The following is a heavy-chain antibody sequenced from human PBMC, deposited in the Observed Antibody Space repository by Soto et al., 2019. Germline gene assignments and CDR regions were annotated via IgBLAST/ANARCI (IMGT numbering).Heavy chain of an antibody. D-gene: IGHD2-2*02. J-gene: IGHJ6*03. CDR2: ISGSGGST. CDR1: GFTFSSYA. CDR3: AKGPASHVGYCSSTSCDKNYYLDV. V-gene: IGHV3-23*01. Sequence: PGGSLRLSCAASGFTFSSYAMSSVRQAPGKGLEWVSAISGSGGSTYYADSVKGRFTISRDNSKNTLYLQMNSLRAEDTAVYYCAKGPASHVGYCSSTSCDKNYYLDVWGKGTTVTVSS.